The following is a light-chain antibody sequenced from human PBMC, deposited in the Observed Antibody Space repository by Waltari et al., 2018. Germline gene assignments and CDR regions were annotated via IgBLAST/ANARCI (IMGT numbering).Light chain of an antibody. CDR1: QSVNSY. CDR3: QQRFTWPSIT. CDR2: DAS. J-gene: IGKJ5*01. Sequence: EIVLTQSPATLSLSPGERATLSCRTSQSVNSYLAWYQHKPGQATRLLIYDASNRATGMPARFSGSGSGTDFTLTISSLEPDDYALYYCQQRFTWPSITFGQGTRLEIK. V-gene: IGKV3-11*01.